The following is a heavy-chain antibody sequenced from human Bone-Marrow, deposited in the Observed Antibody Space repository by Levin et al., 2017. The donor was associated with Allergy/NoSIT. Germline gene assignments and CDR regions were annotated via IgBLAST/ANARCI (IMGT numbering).Heavy chain of an antibody. CDR2: IYYSGST. CDR3: AKGGGGIAADF. CDR1: GGSIRSYY. J-gene: IGHJ4*02. D-gene: IGHD6-13*01. V-gene: IGHV4-59*01. Sequence: SQTLSLTCTVSGGSIRSYYWSWIRQPPGKGLEWIGYIYYSGSTNYNPSLKSRVTISVDTSKNQFSLKLSSVTAADTAVYYCAKGGGGIAADFWGQGTLVTVSS.